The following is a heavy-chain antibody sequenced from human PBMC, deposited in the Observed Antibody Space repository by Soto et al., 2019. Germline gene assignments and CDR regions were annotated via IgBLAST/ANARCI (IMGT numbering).Heavy chain of an antibody. CDR3: ARGTVVTHFDY. J-gene: IGHJ4*02. Sequence: QVQLVQSGAEEKKPGASVKVSCKASGYTFTSYAMHWVRQAPGQRLEWMGWINTGNGNTKYSKKFQGRVTITRDTSASTAYMELSSLRSEDTAVYYCARGTVVTHFDYWRQGTLVTVSS. D-gene: IGHD2-15*01. V-gene: IGHV1-3*04. CDR1: GYTFTSYA. CDR2: INTGNGNT.